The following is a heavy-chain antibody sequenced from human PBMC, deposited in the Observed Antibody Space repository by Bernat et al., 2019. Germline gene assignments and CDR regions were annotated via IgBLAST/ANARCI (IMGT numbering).Heavy chain of an antibody. CDR3: VREGAGAGWVYFQH. D-gene: IGHD6-19*01. J-gene: IGHJ1*01. CDR2: ISTYTGDT. Sequence: QVQLVQSGAEVRKPGASVKVSCKASGYTFTSYEISWVRQAPGQGLEWMGWISTYTGDTKYEQRLQGKITVTRYTSTTTAYRELRGLISGDTAVYYCVREGAGAGWVYFQHWGQGTLLSVSS. V-gene: IGHV1-18*01. CDR1: GYTFTSYE.